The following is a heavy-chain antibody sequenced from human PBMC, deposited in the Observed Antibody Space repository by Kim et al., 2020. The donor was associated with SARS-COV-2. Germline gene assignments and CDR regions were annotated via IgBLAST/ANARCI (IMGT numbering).Heavy chain of an antibody. CDR3: AKGAGDGSNHFDF. CDR2: VYYSGFT. CDR1: GGSISGYY. D-gene: IGHD1-26*01. Sequence: SETLSLTCTVSGGSISGYYWSWIRQTPDKGLEWIGYVYYSGFTNYNPSLKSRVTISVDTAKSQFSLELSSVTAADTAVYYCAKGAGDGSNHFDFWGKGTL. V-gene: IGHV4-59*13. J-gene: IGHJ4*02.